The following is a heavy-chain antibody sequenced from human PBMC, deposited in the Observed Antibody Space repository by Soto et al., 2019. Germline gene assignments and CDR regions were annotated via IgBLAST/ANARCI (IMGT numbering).Heavy chain of an antibody. CDR1: GGSINYYY. Sequence: ETLSLTCTVSGGSINYYYWSWIRQPPGRGLEWIGYITYSGNTNYNPSLKSRVSISLDTSRNQFSLMLSSVTAADTAVYYCARDRLGSGSYLAFDPWGQGTLVTVSS. J-gene: IGHJ5*02. D-gene: IGHD3-10*01. CDR2: ITYSGNT. V-gene: IGHV4-59*01. CDR3: ARDRLGSGSYLAFDP.